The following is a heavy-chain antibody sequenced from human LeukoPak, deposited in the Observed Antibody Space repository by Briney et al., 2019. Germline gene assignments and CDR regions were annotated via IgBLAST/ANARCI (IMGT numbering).Heavy chain of an antibody. CDR2: ISSSSSTI. CDR1: GFTSSTYS. CDR3: ARMHYFDY. J-gene: IGHJ4*02. Sequence: GGSLRLSCAAAGFTSSTYSMNWVRQVPGMGLEWVSYISSSSSTIFYADSVKGRFTISRDNAKNSLYLQMNSLRDEDTAVYYCARMHYFDYWGQGTLVTVSS. V-gene: IGHV3-48*02.